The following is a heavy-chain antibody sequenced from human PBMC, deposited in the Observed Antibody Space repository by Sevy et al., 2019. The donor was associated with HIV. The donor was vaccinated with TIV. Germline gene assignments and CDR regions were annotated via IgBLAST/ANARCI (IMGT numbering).Heavy chain of an antibody. D-gene: IGHD5-12*01. V-gene: IGHV1-24*01. Sequence: ASVKVSCKVSGYTLTKLSMHWVRQAPGKGLEWMGGFDPEDGETIYDQKFQGRVTMTEDTSTDTAYMELSSLRSEDTAVYYCATPKYVGYDYESLDIRGQGTMVTVSS. CDR1: GYTLTKLS. CDR2: FDPEDGET. CDR3: ATPKYVGYDYESLDI. J-gene: IGHJ3*02.